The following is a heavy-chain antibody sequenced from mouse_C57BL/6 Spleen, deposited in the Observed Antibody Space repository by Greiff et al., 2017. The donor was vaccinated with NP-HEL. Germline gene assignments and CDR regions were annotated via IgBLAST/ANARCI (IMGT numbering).Heavy chain of an antibody. V-gene: IGHV1-47*01. D-gene: IGHD1-1*01. J-gene: IGHJ1*03. CDR3: ARPIYYGSSSWYFDV. Sequence: QVQLQQSGAELVKPGASVKMSCKASGYTFTTYPIEWMKQNHGKSLEWIGNFHPYNDDTKYNEKFKGKATLTVEKSSSTVYLELSRLTSDDSAVYYFARPIYYGSSSWYFDVWGTGTTVTVSS. CDR2: FHPYNDDT. CDR1: GYTFTTYP.